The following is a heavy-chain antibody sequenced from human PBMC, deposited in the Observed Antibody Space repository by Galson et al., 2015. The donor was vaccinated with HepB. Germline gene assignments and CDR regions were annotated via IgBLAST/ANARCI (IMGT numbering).Heavy chain of an antibody. CDR3: ARGHTTLLWFEESEY. CDR1: GFAFGSSW. D-gene: IGHD3-10*01. CDR2: IKQDGSEK. Sequence: SLRLSCAASGFAFGSSWMTWVRQAPGRGLEWVASIKQDGSEKYYVDSVKGRFTISRDNAKNSLYLQMISLTPEDTAVYSCARGHTTLLWFEESEYWGQGTLVTVSS. V-gene: IGHV3-7*01. J-gene: IGHJ4*02.